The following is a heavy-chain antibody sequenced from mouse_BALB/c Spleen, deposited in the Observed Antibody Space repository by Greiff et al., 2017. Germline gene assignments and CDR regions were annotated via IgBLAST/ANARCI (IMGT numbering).Heavy chain of an antibody. V-gene: IGHV1S81*02. J-gene: IGHJ4*01. CDR3: ARDLYAMDY. CDR2: INPSNGRT. Sequence: QVQLKEPGAELVKPGASVKLSCKASGYTFTSYWMHWVKQRPGQGLEWIGEINPSNGRTNYNEKFKSKATLTVDKSSSTAYMQLSSLTSEDSAVYYCARDLYAMDYWGQGTSVTVSS. CDR1: GYTFTSYW.